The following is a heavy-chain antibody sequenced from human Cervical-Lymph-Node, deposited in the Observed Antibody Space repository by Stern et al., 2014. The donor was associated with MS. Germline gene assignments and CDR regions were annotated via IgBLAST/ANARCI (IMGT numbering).Heavy chain of an antibody. D-gene: IGHD5-18*01. J-gene: IGHJ4*02. CDR1: GYTFTGYY. CDR3: ARASGDTAMVPLDY. V-gene: IGHV1-2*04. CDR2: INPNSGGT. Sequence: MQLVESGAEVKKPGASVKGSCKASGYTFTGYYMHWVRQAPGQGLEWMGWINPNSGGTNYAQKFQGWVTMTRDTSISTAYMELSRLRSDDTAVYYCARASGDTAMVPLDYWGQGTLVTVSS.